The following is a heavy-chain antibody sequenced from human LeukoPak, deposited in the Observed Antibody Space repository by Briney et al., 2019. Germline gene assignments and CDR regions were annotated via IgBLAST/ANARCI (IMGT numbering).Heavy chain of an antibody. D-gene: IGHD3-22*01. CDR2: IGANGVST. V-gene: IGHV3-23*01. Sequence: GGSLRLSCAASGFTFASYAMSWVRQAPGKGLEWVSAIGANGVSTYYADSVKGRFTISRDNSMNTLYLQMSSLRPEDTAVYYCAKDQSGNSQYYYDSSGSWGAFDIWGQGTMVTVSS. J-gene: IGHJ3*02. CDR3: AKDQSGNSQYYYDSSGSWGAFDI. CDR1: GFTFASYA.